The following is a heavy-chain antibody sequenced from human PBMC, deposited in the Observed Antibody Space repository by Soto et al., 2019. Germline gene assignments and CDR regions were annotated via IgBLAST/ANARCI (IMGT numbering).Heavy chain of an antibody. J-gene: IGHJ4*02. D-gene: IGHD4-17*01. V-gene: IGHV1-8*01. Sequence: ASVKVSCKASGYTFTSYDINWVRQATGQGLEWMGWMNPNNGNTGYAQKFQGRVTITRNTSITTAYMELSSLRSEDTAVYYCARDLTTVTHPFDYWGQGTLVTVSS. CDR3: ARDLTTVTHPFDY. CDR2: MNPNNGNT. CDR1: GYTFTSYD.